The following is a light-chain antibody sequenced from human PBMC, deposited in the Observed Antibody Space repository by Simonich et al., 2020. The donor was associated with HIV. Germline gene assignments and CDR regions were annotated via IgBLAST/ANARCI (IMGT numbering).Light chain of an antibody. CDR1: QSLLSSNGFNY. Sequence: IVMTQSPLSLTVTPGEPASISCRSSQSLLSSNGFNYLDWYLQKPGQSPQLLIYLGSNRASGVPDRCRGSGSGTDFTLKISRVEAEDVGVYYCMQALQTPFTFGPGTKVDIK. CDR3: MQALQTPFT. CDR2: LGS. J-gene: IGKJ3*01. V-gene: IGKV2-28*01.